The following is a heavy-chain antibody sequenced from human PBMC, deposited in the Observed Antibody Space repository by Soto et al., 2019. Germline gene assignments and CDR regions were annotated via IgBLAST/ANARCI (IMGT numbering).Heavy chain of an antibody. J-gene: IGHJ3*01. V-gene: IGHV4-4*07. Sequence: SETLSLTCTVSGGSISSYYWNWIRQPAGKGLEWIGRISTSGSTNYNPSLKSRVSLSVDTSKYQFSLKLSSVTAADTAVYYCARGTLSRIGLPTRPYDFDLWGQGTVV. CDR1: GGSISSYY. CDR2: ISTSGST. D-gene: IGHD2-21*02. CDR3: ARGTLSRIGLPTRPYDFDL.